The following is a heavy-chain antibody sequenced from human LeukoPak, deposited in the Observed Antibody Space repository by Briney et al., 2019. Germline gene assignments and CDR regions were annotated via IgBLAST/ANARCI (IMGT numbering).Heavy chain of an antibody. CDR3: ARHAYMDV. CDR2: IYTSGST. V-gene: IGHV4-4*09. Sequence: SETLSLTCTVSGGSISSYYWSWIRQPPGKGLEWIGYIYTSGSTNYNPSLKSRVTVSVDTSKNQFSLKLSSVTAADTAVYYCARHAYMDVWGKGTTVTVSS. CDR1: GGSISSYY. J-gene: IGHJ6*03.